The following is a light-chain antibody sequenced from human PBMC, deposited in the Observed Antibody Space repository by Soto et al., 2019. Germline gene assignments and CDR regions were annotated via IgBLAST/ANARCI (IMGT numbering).Light chain of an antibody. Sequence: DIQMTQSPSSLSASVGDRVTITCRASQGISNYLAWYQQISGKVPKLLISAASTLQSGVPSRISGSGSGTDFALTISSLQREDAASYYCQKYTNVPDFGRGNKVEIK. V-gene: IGKV1-27*01. CDR3: QKYTNVPD. CDR2: AAS. J-gene: IGKJ4*01. CDR1: QGISNY.